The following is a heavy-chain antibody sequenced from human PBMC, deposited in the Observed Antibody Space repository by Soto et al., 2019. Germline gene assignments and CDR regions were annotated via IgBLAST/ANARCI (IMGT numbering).Heavy chain of an antibody. CDR2: ISGGGGGT. CDR1: GFTFSSYA. CDR3: AKDSLPGDSSSCAEY. Sequence: QFGGSLRLSCAASGFTFSSYAMSWVRQAPGKGLEWVSAISGGGGGTYYADSVKGRFTISRDNSKNTLYLQMNSLRAEDTAVYYCAKDSLPGDSSSCAEYWGQGTLVTVSS. J-gene: IGHJ4*02. D-gene: IGHD6-13*01. V-gene: IGHV3-23*01.